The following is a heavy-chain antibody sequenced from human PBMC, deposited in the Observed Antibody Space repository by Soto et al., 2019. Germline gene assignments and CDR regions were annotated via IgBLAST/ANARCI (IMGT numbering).Heavy chain of an antibody. V-gene: IGHV3-33*01. CDR1: GFTFSSYG. Sequence: PGGSLRLSCASSGFTFSSYGMHLVRQAPGKGLEWVAVIWYDGSNKYYADSVKGRFTISRDNSKNTLYLQMNSLRAEDTAVYYCARDEGLGVNYYYYGMDVWGQGTTVTVSS. D-gene: IGHD3-10*01. J-gene: IGHJ6*02. CDR2: IWYDGSNK. CDR3: ARDEGLGVNYYYYGMDV.